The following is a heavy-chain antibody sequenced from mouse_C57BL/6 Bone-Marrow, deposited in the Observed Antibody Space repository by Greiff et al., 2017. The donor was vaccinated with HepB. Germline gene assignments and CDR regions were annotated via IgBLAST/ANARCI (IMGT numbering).Heavy chain of an antibody. V-gene: IGHV1-26*01. CDR2: INPNNGGT. D-gene: IGHD1-1*01. Sequence: EVQLQQSGPELVKPGASVKISCKASGYTFTDYYMNWVKQSHGKSLEWIGDINPNNGGTSYNQKFKGKATLTVDKSSSTAYMELRSLTSEDSAVYYCARSDYYYGSSLYYFDYWGQGTTLTVSS. CDR1: GYTFTDYY. J-gene: IGHJ2*01. CDR3: ARSDYYYGSSLYYFDY.